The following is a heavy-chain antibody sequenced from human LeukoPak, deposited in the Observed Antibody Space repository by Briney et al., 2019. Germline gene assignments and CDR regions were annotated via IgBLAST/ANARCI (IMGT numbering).Heavy chain of an antibody. D-gene: IGHD3-10*01. CDR1: GFTFNNYA. CDR2: ISGSGATT. CDR3: AKVRNYYGSGNIDY. V-gene: IGHV3-23*01. J-gene: IGHJ4*02. Sequence: PGGSLRLSCAASGFTFNNYAMSWVRQAPGKGLEWVSAISGSGATTYYADSVQGRFTISRDTYERKLYLQMDSLRAEDTAVYYCAKVRNYYGSGNIDYWGQGTLVTVSS.